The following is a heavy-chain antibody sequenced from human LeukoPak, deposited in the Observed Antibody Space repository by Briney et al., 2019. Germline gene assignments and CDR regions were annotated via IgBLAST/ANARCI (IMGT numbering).Heavy chain of an antibody. CDR1: GGSISNYY. CDR2: IYSTGST. Sequence: SETLSLTCTVSGGSISNYYWSWIRQPPGKGLEWIGHIYSTGSTTYSPSLKSRVIMSVDTSKNQFSLKLSSVTAADTAVYFCAREGSSGWHDAFDIWGQGTMVTVSS. J-gene: IGHJ3*02. V-gene: IGHV4-59*01. CDR3: AREGSSGWHDAFDI. D-gene: IGHD6-19*01.